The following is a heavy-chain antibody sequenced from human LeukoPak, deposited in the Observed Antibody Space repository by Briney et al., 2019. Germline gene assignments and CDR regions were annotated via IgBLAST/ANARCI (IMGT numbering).Heavy chain of an antibody. D-gene: IGHD6-6*01. Sequence: PSETLSLTCAVFGGSISSGGYSWSWIRQPPGKGLEWIGYIYHSGSTYYNPSLKSRVTISVDRSKNQFSLKLSSVTAADTAVYYCARTSIAARRANAFDIWGKGTMVPVSS. CDR3: ARTSIAARRANAFDI. V-gene: IGHV4-30-2*01. J-gene: IGHJ3*02. CDR1: GGSISSGGYS. CDR2: IYHSGST.